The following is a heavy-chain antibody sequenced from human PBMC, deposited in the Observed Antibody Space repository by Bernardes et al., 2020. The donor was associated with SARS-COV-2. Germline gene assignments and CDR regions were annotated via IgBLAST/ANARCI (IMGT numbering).Heavy chain of an antibody. Sequence: GGSLIISCAASGFTFRSYWLHWVRQAPGQGLVWVSRISGDGRTTTYADSVKGRFIISRDNARDTLYLQMNSLRAEDTAVYYCVRGPSDGHGRFEYWGQGTLGTVSS. CDR2: ISGDGRTT. CDR3: VRGPSDGHGRFEY. V-gene: IGHV3-74*01. J-gene: IGHJ4*02. CDR1: GFTFRSYW.